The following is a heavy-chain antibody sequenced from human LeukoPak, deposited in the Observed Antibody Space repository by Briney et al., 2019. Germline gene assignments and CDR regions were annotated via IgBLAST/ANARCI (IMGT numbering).Heavy chain of an antibody. D-gene: IGHD5-18*01. J-gene: IGHJ4*02. Sequence: SETLSLTCTVSGGSISSYYWSWIRQPPGKGLEWIGYIYYSGSTNYNPSLKSRVTISVDTSKNQFSLKLSSVTAADTAVYYCARGDTAMGPPGYYFDYWGQGTLVTVSS. V-gene: IGHV4-59*01. CDR1: GGSISSYY. CDR3: ARGDTAMGPPGYYFDY. CDR2: IYYSGST.